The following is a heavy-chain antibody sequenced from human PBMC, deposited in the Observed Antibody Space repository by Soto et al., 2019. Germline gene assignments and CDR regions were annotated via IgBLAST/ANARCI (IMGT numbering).Heavy chain of an antibody. Sequence: QVQLVQSGAEVKKPGASVKVSCKASGYTFTSYGISWVRQAPGQGLEWMGWISAYNGNTNYAQKLQGRVTMTTDTPTSTAYRELRSLRSDDTAVYYCARDGITNDYGDYEEFDYWGQGTLVTVSS. CDR2: ISAYNGNT. CDR1: GYTFTSYG. D-gene: IGHD4-17*01. V-gene: IGHV1-18*01. CDR3: ARDGITNDYGDYEEFDY. J-gene: IGHJ4*02.